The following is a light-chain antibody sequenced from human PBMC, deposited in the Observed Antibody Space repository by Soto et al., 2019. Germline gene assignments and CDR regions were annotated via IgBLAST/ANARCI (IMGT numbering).Light chain of an antibody. V-gene: IGKV3-20*01. CDR1: QSVSSSY. Sequence: EIVLTQSPGTLSLSPGERATLSCRASQSVSSSYLAWYQQKPGQAPRLLIYGASSRATGIPDWFSGSGSGTDFPITISRLEPEDFAVYYCQQYGSSPWTFGQGTKVEIK. CDR3: QQYGSSPWT. J-gene: IGKJ1*01. CDR2: GAS.